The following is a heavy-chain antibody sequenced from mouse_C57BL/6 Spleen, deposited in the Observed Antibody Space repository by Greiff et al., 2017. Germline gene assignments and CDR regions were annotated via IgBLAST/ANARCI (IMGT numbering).Heavy chain of an antibody. V-gene: IGHV1-22*01. CDR2: INPNNGGT. CDR3: AFLRITIYGSPLYFDY. Sequence: VQLQQSGPELVKPGASVKMSCKASGYTFTDYNMHWVKQSHGKSLEWIGYINPNNGGTSYNQKFKGKATLTVNKSSSTAYMELRSLTSEDSAVYYCAFLRITIYGSPLYFDYWGQGTTLTVSS. D-gene: IGHD1-1*01. CDR1: GYTFTDYN. J-gene: IGHJ2*01.